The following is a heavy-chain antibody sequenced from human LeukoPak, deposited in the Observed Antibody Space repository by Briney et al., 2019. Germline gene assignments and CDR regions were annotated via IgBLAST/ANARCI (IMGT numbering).Heavy chain of an antibody. D-gene: IGHD6-13*01. Sequence: GRSLRLSCAASGFTFSSYGMHWVRQAPGKGLEWVAVISYDGSNKYYADSVKGRFTISRDNSKNTLYLQMNSLRAEDTAVYYCAKDLSFGSWYEDRFGPWGQGTLVTVSS. CDR3: AKDLSFGSWYEDRFGP. J-gene: IGHJ5*02. CDR2: ISYDGSNK. V-gene: IGHV3-30*18. CDR1: GFTFSSYG.